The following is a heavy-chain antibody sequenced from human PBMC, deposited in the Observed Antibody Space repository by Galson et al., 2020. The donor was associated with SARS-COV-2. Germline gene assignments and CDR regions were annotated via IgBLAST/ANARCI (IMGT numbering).Heavy chain of an antibody. CDR1: GFSLSTRGVG. V-gene: IGHV2-5*01. J-gene: IGHJ1*01. Sequence: SGPTLVKPTQTLTLTCTFSGFSLSTRGVGVGWIRQPPGTALEWLALIYWNDDKRYSPSLKSRLTITKDTPKNQVVLTMTNMDPVDTATYYCAHSKRMMVQGVPAEYFQHGGQGTLVTVSS. CDR2: IYWNDDK. CDR3: AHSKRMMVQGVPAEYFQH. D-gene: IGHD3-10*01.